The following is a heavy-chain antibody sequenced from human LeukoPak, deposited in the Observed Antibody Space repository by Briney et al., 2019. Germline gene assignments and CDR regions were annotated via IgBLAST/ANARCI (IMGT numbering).Heavy chain of an antibody. Sequence: SETLSLTCTVSGGSINSYLSSWIRQPHRRGLEWVGSIYYCGRKNYNPTLKARVPIPVDTSQAQSSLKLSALTLTDTPLSTWAMRYSVACYFDCWVEGTLVSVCS. D-gene: IGHD6-13*01. V-gene: IGHV4-59*01. CDR1: GGSINSYL. CDR3: AMRYSVACYFDC. CDR2: IYYCGRK. J-gene: IGHJ4*02.